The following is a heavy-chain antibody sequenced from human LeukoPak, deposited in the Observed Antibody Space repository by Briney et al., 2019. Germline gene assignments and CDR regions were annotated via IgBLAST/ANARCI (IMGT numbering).Heavy chain of an antibody. CDR1: GGSISSSSYY. CDR2: IYYSGST. Sequence: SETLSLTCTVSGGSISSSSYYWGWIRQPPGKGLEWIGSIYYSGSTYYNPSLKSRVTISVDTSKNQFSLKLSSVTAADTAVYYCARASRKVVITAATHFDYWGQGTLVTVSS. J-gene: IGHJ4*02. D-gene: IGHD3-22*01. CDR3: ARASRKVVITAATHFDY. V-gene: IGHV4-39*07.